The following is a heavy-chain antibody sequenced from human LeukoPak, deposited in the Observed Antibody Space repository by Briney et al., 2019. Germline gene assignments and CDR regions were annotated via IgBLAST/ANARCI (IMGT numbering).Heavy chain of an antibody. CDR3: ARHVRGYSGYDYVNLDY. V-gene: IGHV4-38-2*02. J-gene: IGHJ4*02. D-gene: IGHD5-12*01. Sequence: SETLSLTCTVSDYSISSGYYWGWIRQPPGKGLEWIGSIDHSGSTFYNPSLKSRVTISVDTSKNQFSLKLTSVTAADTAVYYCARHVRGYSGYDYVNLDYWGQGTLVTVSS. CDR1: DYSISSGYY. CDR2: IDHSGST.